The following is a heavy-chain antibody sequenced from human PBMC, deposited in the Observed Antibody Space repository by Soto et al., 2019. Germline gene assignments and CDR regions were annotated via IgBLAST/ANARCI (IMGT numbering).Heavy chain of an antibody. J-gene: IGHJ4*02. CDR3: ARGGGSDSFDY. Sequence: QLQLHESGSGLVKPSQTLSLTCTVSGASITFGGYSWSWIRQTAGKGLEWIGYINHLETTFYNPSFESRLTLSIVRAKNQLSLKLHSMSAADRAVYFCARGGGSDSFDYWGQGILVTVSS. CDR1: GASITFGGYS. D-gene: IGHD1-26*01. CDR2: INHLETT. V-gene: IGHV4-30-2*01.